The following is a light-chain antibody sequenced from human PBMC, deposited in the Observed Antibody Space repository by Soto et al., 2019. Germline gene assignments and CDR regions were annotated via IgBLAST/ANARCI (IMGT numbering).Light chain of an antibody. CDR3: AAWNDRLSGFV. CDR1: SSDIGSNA. V-gene: IGLV1-47*01. J-gene: IGLJ1*01. Sequence: QSVLTQPPSASRTPGQRVTISCSGSSSDIGSNAVYWYQQLPGTAPKLLIYRNNQRPSGVPDRFSGTKSGTSASLAISGLRSEDEADYYCAAWNDRLSGFVFGTGTKVTVL. CDR2: RNN.